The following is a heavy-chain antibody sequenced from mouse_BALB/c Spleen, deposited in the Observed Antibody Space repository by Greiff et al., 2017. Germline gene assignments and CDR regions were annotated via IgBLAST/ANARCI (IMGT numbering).Heavy chain of an antibody. CDR3: APWDEDY. J-gene: IGHJ2*01. CDR1: GFNITDTY. CDR2: IDTANGNT. D-gene: IGHD4-1*01. Sequence: VQLQQSGAELVKPGASVKFSCTASGFNITDTYMHWWKQRPEQGLEWIGRIDTANGNTKYDPKFQGKATITADTSSNTASLQLSSLTSEDTAVYCCAPWDEDYWGQGTTLTVSS. V-gene: IGHV14-3*02.